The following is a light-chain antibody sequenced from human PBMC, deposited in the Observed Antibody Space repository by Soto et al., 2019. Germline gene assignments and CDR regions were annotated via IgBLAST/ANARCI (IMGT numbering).Light chain of an antibody. V-gene: IGKV1-33*01. CDR2: DAS. Sequence: DIQMTQSPSSLSASVGDRITITCQASQDISNYLNWYQQKPEKAPKLLIYDASNLETGVPSRFSGSGSGTHFSFTISSLQPEDIATYYCQQYDNLLLTFGGGTKVDIK. CDR1: QDISNY. J-gene: IGKJ4*01. CDR3: QQYDNLLLT.